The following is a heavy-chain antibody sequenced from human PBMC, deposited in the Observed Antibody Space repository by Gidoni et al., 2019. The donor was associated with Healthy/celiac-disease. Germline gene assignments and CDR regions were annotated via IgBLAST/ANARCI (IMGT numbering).Heavy chain of an antibody. J-gene: IGHJ6*02. CDR2: ISSSSSYI. V-gene: IGHV3-21*01. CDR1: GFTFSSYS. D-gene: IGHD3-3*01. CDR3: ARENTIFGVVTYYYGMDV. Sequence: EVQLVESGGGLVKPGVSLRLSCAASGFTFSSYSMNWVRQAPGKGLEWVSSISSSSSYIDYADSVKGRFTISRDNAKNSLYLQMNSLRAEDTAVYYCARENTIFGVVTYYYGMDVWGQGTTVTVSS.